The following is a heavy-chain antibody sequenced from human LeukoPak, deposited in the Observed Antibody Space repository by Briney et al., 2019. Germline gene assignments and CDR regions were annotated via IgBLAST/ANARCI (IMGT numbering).Heavy chain of an antibody. CDR1: GYTFTSYS. CDR3: ARDFPARDWFFDH. J-gene: IGHJ2*01. CDR2: INANTGNP. Sequence: ASVKVSCKASGYTFTSYSMNWVRQAPGQGLEYMGWINANTGNPTYAQGFTGRFVFSLDTSVSTAYLQISSLKAEDTAVYYCARDFPARDWFFDHWGRGTLVTVSS. V-gene: IGHV7-4-1*02.